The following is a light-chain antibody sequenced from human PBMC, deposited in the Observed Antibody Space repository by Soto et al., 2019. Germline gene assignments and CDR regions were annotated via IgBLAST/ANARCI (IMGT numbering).Light chain of an antibody. Sequence: QSALTQPHSVSGSPGQSVTISCTGTSSDVGAYNFASWYQQRPGTAPRLIIYDVNKRPSGVPDRFSGSKSGNTASLTISGLQVEDEAEYFCFSFTTTSTHVFGTGTKVTVL. CDR1: SSDVGAYNF. CDR3: FSFTTTSTHV. V-gene: IGLV2-18*02. J-gene: IGLJ1*01. CDR2: DVN.